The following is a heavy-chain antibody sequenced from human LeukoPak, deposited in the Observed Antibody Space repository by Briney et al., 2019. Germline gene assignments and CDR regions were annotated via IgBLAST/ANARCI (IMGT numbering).Heavy chain of an antibody. CDR2: ISGSGGST. J-gene: IGHJ4*02. Sequence: GGSLRLSCAASGFTFNNYNMNWVRQAPGKGLEWVSAISGSGGSTYYADSVKGRFTISRDNSKNTLYLQMNSLRAEDTAVYYCAKGPRIDYFDYWGQGTLVTVSS. CDR3: AKGPRIDYFDY. V-gene: IGHV3-23*01. D-gene: IGHD1-14*01. CDR1: GFTFNNYN.